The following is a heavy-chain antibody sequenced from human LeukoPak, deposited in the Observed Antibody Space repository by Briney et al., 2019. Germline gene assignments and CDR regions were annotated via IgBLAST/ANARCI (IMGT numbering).Heavy chain of an antibody. CDR2: ISYDGSNK. V-gene: IGHV3-30-3*01. CDR1: GFTFSSYA. D-gene: IGHD4-17*01. Sequence: GGSLRLSCAASGFTFSSYAMHWVRQAPGKGLEWVAVISYDGSNKYYADSVKGRFTISRDNAKNSLYLQMNSLRAEDTAVYYCSSMGTVTKSHRDFDYWGQGTLVTVSS. CDR3: SSMGTVTKSHRDFDY. J-gene: IGHJ4*02.